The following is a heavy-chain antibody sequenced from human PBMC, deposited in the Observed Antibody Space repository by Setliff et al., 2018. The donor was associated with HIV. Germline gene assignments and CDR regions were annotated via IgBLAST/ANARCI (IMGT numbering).Heavy chain of an antibody. J-gene: IGHJ4*02. D-gene: IGHD5-12*01. CDR2: IFYSGIT. Sequence: PSETLSLTCTVSGGSFTSRSYYWGWIRQPPGKGLEWIGSIFYSGITYYNPSLKSRVTISVDTSKNQFSLNLTSVTAADTAVYYCASLTRGYSGYDSARAFDYWGQGTLVTVSS. CDR3: ASLTRGYSGYDSARAFDY. CDR1: GGSFTSRSYY. V-gene: IGHV4-39*01.